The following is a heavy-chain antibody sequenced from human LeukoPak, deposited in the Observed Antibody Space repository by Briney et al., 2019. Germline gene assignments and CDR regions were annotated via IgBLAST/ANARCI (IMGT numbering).Heavy chain of an antibody. D-gene: IGHD1-26*01. CDR1: GGSISSGGYS. Sequence: SQTLSLTCAVSGGSISSGGYSWSWIRQPPGQGLEWIGYIYHSGGTYYNPSLKSRVTISVDRSKNQFSLKLSSVTAADTAVYYCARGGSYSYFDYWGQGTLVTVSS. V-gene: IGHV4-30-2*01. J-gene: IGHJ4*02. CDR2: IYHSGGT. CDR3: ARGGSYSYFDY.